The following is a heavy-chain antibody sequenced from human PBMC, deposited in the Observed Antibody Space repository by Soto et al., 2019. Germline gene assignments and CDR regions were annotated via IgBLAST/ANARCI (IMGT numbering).Heavy chain of an antibody. Sequence: GGSLRLSCAASGFTFSSYWMSWVRQAPGKGLEWVANMKQDGSEKYYVDSVKGRFTISRDNAKNSLYLQMNSLRAEDTAVYYCARVPGVGAPYGMDVWGQGTTVTVSS. D-gene: IGHD1-26*01. CDR3: ARVPGVGAPYGMDV. J-gene: IGHJ6*02. CDR2: MKQDGSEK. V-gene: IGHV3-7*05. CDR1: GFTFSSYW.